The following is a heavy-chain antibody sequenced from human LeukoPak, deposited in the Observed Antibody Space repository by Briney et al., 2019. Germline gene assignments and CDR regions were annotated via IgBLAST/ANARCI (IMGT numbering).Heavy chain of an antibody. D-gene: IGHD3-22*01. Sequence: KASETLSLTCTVSGFTISSSNSYWGCLRQPPGKGLEWIGSIYYSGSTYYNPSLKRRVTISAAAPKVQFSRKLSSVTAADTAVYSCARQWEYSDSSGRALNYFDFWGQGTLVTVAS. CDR1: GFTISSSNSY. J-gene: IGHJ4*02. CDR2: IYYSGST. V-gene: IGHV4-39*01. CDR3: ARQWEYSDSSGRALNYFDF.